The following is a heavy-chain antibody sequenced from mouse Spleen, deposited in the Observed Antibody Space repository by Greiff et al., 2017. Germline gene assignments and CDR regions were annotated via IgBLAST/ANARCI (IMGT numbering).Heavy chain of an antibody. CDR1: GYIFTGYW. J-gene: IGHJ3*01. CDR2: FLPGRGST. D-gene: IGHD1-1*01. CDR3: SREPPEYGSSYGFAY. Sequence: VQLQQSGAELMKTGASVKLSCKATGYIFTGYWIEWVKQRPGLGLEWIGEFLPGRGSTNHNVKFKGRASFTADTSSNTAYMQLSSLTTEDSAIYYCSREPPEYGSSYGFAYWGQVTLVTVSA. V-gene: IGHV1-9*01.